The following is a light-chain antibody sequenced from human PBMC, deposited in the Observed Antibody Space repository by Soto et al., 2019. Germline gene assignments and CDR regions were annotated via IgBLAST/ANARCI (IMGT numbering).Light chain of an antibody. J-gene: IGLJ3*02. CDR3: SSYTSSSTPWV. CDR2: EVS. CDR1: SSDVGSYKF. Sequence: QSALTQPASVSGSPGQSITISCTGTSSDVGSYKFVSWYQQYPGKAPKLMIYEVSNRPSGVSNRFSGSKSGNTASLTISGLQAEDEADYYCSSYTSSSTPWVFGGGTKLTVL. V-gene: IGLV2-14*02.